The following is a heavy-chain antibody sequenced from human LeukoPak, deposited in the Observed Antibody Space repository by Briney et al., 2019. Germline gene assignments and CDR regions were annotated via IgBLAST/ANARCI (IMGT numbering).Heavy chain of an antibody. CDR2: ISSSSSYT. CDR3: ASGLGGVTTFDY. D-gene: IGHD3-16*01. V-gene: IGHV3-11*06. CDR1: GFTFSDNY. J-gene: IGHJ4*02. Sequence: GGSLRLSCAASGFTFSDNYMSWIRQAPGKGLEWVSYISSSSSYTNYADSVKGRFTISRDNAKNSLYLQMNSLRAEDTAVYYCASGLGGVTTFDYWGQGTLVTVSS.